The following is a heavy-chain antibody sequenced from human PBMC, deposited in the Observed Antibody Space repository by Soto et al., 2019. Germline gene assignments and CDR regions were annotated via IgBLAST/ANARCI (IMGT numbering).Heavy chain of an antibody. V-gene: IGHV1-8*01. CDR3: ARGRYCSSTSCRYYYYYGMDV. D-gene: IGHD2-2*01. CDR2: MNPNSGNT. J-gene: IGHJ6*02. Sequence: ASVKVSCKASGYTFTSYDINCVRQATGQVLEWMGWMNPNSGNTGYAQKFQGRVTMTRNTSISTAYMELSSLRSEDTAVYYCARGRYCSSTSCRYYYYYGMDVWGQGTTVTVSS. CDR1: GYTFTSYD.